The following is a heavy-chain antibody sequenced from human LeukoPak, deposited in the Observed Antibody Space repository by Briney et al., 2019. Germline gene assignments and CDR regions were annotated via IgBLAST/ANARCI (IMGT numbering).Heavy chain of an antibody. CDR1: GDSMSSYY. V-gene: IGHV4-59*12. J-gene: IGHJ4*02. Sequence: AETLSLTCSVWGDSMSSYYWSWLREPTGRGVEGIGYIYYSGYTNYNPSRESRVTISEDTSKNQFSLKQSYVTAADTAVYYCARVVSSVYRYFDYWGQGTLVTVSS. D-gene: IGHD5/OR15-5a*01. CDR2: IYYSGYT. CDR3: ARVVSSVYRYFDY.